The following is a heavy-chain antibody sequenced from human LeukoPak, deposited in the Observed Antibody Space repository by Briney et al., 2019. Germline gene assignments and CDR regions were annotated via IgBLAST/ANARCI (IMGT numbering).Heavy chain of an antibody. D-gene: IGHD3-10*01. CDR1: GGSISSSSYY. CDR2: IYYSGST. Sequence: SETLSLTCTVSGGSISSSSYYWGWIRQPPGKGLEWIGSIYYSGSTYYNPSLKSRVTISVDTSKNQFSLKLSSVTAADTAVYYCARDRDFITMVRGVKGWFDPWGQGTLVTVSS. CDR3: ARDRDFITMVRGVKGWFDP. V-gene: IGHV4-39*07. J-gene: IGHJ5*02.